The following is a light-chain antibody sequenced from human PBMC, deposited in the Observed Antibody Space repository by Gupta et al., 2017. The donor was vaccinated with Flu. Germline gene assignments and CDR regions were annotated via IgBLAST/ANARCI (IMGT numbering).Light chain of an antibody. V-gene: IGKV3-11*01. CDR1: QSVSSY. Sequence: ESVLPQSPATLSLSPRERDTHFCSASQSVSSYLAWYQQKPGQAPRLLISDASNRATVIPARCSGSASGTDFTLTISRLEPEDFAVYCCQQSSNWPPLTFGGGTKLEIK. CDR3: QQSSNWPPLT. J-gene: IGKJ4*01. CDR2: DAS.